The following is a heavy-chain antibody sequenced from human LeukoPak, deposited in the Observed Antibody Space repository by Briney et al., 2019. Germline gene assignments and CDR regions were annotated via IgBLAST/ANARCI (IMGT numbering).Heavy chain of an antibody. J-gene: IGHJ4*02. Sequence: GSLRLSCAASGFTFSSYAMSWVRQAPGKGLEWVSAISGSGGSTYYADSVKGRFTISRDNSKNTLYLQMNSLRAEDTAVYYCAKDGHSSSWEPYFDYWGQGTLVTVSS. CDR3: AKDGHSSSWEPYFDY. CDR1: GFTFSSYA. D-gene: IGHD6-13*01. CDR2: ISGSGGST. V-gene: IGHV3-23*01.